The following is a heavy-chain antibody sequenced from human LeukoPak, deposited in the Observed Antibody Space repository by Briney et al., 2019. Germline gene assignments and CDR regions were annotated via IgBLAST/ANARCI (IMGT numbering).Heavy chain of an antibody. D-gene: IGHD2-2*01. CDR1: GYSFTGYY. CDR3: AREDCSSTSCPPAGY. J-gene: IGHJ4*02. V-gene: IGHV1-2*02. Sequence: ASVKVSCKTSGYSFTGYYLHWVRQAPGQGLEWMGWTNANNGDTNYAQKFQGRVTMTRDTSTSTVYMELSSLRSEDTAVYYCAREDCSSTSCPPAGYWGQGTLVTVSS. CDR2: TNANNGDT.